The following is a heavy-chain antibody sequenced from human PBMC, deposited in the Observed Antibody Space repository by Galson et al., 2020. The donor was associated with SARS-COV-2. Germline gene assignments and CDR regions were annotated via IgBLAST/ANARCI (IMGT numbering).Heavy chain of an antibody. CDR1: GLTLRTYG. CDR2: ISYDGINK. J-gene: IGHJ6*02. D-gene: IGHD2-2*01. CDR3: AKDGSYCSSSGCYGTSYYYDGMDV. V-gene: IGHV3-30*18. Sequence: TGGSLRLSCAAPGLTLRTYGTHWVRQAPGKGLEWVAFISYDGINKYYADSVKGRFTISRDNSKNTVSLQMNSLRGEDAAVYYCAKDGSYCSSSGCYGTSYYYDGMDVWGQGTTVSVSS.